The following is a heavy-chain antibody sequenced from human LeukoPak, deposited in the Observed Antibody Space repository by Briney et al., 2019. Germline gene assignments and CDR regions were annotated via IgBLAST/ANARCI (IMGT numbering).Heavy chain of an antibody. CDR2: INPNSGGT. J-gene: IGHJ3*01. Sequence: ASVKVSCKASGYTFSGYYIHWVRQAPGQGLEWMGWINPNSGGTHYAQKFQGWVTMTRDTSISTAYMEGNRVTSDDTAVYYCAIDSITDAFDFWGQGTMVTVSS. CDR3: AIDSITDAFDF. D-gene: IGHD5-12*01. V-gene: IGHV1-2*04. CDR1: GYTFSGYY.